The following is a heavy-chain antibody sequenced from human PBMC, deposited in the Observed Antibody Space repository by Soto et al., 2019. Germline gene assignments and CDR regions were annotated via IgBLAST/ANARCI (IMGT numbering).Heavy chain of an antibody. V-gene: IGHV1-24*01. D-gene: IGHD6-19*01. CDR3: ATGRIAVAGTSGDIDY. J-gene: IGHJ4*02. CDR1: GYTLTELS. CDR2: FDPEDGET. Sequence: GASVKVSCKVSGYTLTELSMHWVRQAPGKGLEWMGGFDPEDGETIYAQKFQGRVTMTKDTSTDTAYMELSSLRSEDTAVYYCATGRIAVAGTSGDIDYWGQGTLVTVSS.